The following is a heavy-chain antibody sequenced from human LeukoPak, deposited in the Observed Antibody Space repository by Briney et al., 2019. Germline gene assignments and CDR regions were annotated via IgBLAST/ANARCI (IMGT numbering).Heavy chain of an antibody. CDR3: AGDLGAPIVVVPAANYYYHYMDV. Sequence: SVKVSCKASGGTFSSCAISWVRQAPGQGLEWMGRIIPIFGTANYAQKFQGRVTITTDESTSTAYMELSSLRSEDTAVYYCAGDLGAPIVVVPAANYYYHYMDVWGKGTTVTVSS. V-gene: IGHV1-69*05. CDR2: IIPIFGTA. CDR1: GGTFSSCA. D-gene: IGHD2-2*01. J-gene: IGHJ6*03.